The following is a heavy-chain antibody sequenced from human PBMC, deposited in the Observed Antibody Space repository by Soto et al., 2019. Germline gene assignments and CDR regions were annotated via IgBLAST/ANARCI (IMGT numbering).Heavy chain of an antibody. D-gene: IGHD5-12*01. J-gene: IGHJ4*02. CDR2: IYRSGTT. Sequence: QVQLQESGPGLVKPSETLSLTCTVSGDSINTYYWSWIRQPPGKGLEWIGHIYRSGTTRYNPSVKSRVTISVDTSKNQFSLKLSSVTAADTAVYYCARVQMATIYFDYWGQGILVTVSS. CDR1: GDSINTYY. CDR3: ARVQMATIYFDY. V-gene: IGHV4-59*01.